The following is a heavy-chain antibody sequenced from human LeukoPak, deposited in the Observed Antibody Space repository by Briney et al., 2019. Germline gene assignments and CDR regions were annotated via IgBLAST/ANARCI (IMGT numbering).Heavy chain of an antibody. V-gene: IGHV3-74*01. Sequence: GGSLRLSCAASGFTFSSYWMHWVRQAPGKGLVWVSRINSDGSSTSYADSVKGRFTISRDNAKNTLYLQMNSLRAEDTAVYYYARDGYGSGLDYWGQGTLVTVSS. CDR3: ARDGYGSGLDY. J-gene: IGHJ4*02. CDR1: GFTFSSYW. D-gene: IGHD6-19*01. CDR2: INSDGSST.